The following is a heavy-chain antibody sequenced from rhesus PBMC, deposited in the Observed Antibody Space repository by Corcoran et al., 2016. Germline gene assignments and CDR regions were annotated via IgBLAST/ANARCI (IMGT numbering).Heavy chain of an antibody. V-gene: IGHV3S5*01. J-gene: IGHJ4*01. CDR2: ISYTGGST. D-gene: IGHD3-16*01. CDR3: AKDLYYSGSYYPIDY. Sequence: EVQLVETGGGLVQPGGSLRLSCAASGFTFSSYGMSWGRRAPGKGLGWVSGISYTGGSTYYADSVKGRFTISRDNSKNTLSLQMNSLRAEDTAVYYCAKDLYYSGSYYPIDYWGQGVLVTVSS. CDR1: GFTFSSYG.